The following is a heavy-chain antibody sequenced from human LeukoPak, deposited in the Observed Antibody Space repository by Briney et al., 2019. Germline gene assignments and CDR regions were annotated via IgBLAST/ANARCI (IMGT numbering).Heavy chain of an antibody. Sequence: GGSLRLSCVASGFTFSSYEMNWVRQAPGKGLKWVGFIRSKAYGGTTEYAASVKGRFTISRDNAKNSLNLQMNSLRAEDTAIYYCARDSADDSSGYYPFDYWGQGTQVSVSS. D-gene: IGHD3-22*01. CDR3: ARDSADDSSGYYPFDY. V-gene: IGHV3-71*01. CDR2: IRSKAYGGTT. J-gene: IGHJ4*02. CDR1: GFTFSSYE.